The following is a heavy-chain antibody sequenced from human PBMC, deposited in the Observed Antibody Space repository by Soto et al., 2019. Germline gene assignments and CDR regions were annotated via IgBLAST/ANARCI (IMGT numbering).Heavy chain of an antibody. CDR2: IDWNGGRT. Sequence: EVQLVESGGGVVRPGGSLRLSCAASGFIFDDYGMSWVRQAPGKGLEWVSNIDWNGGRTGFADSVKGRFTISRDNAKNSLYLQMNSLRAEETALYYCARFYHGSGSSYFEYWGQGTLVTVSS. CDR1: GFIFDDYG. D-gene: IGHD3-10*01. CDR3: ARFYHGSGSSYFEY. V-gene: IGHV3-20*04. J-gene: IGHJ4*02.